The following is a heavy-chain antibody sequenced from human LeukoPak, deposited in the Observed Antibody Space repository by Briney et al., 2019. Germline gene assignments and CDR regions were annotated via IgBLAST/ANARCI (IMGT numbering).Heavy chain of an antibody. D-gene: IGHD3-10*01. J-gene: IGHJ4*02. CDR2: IRSKAYGGTT. CDR3: TRVGITMVRGVSENDY. Sequence: GGSLRLSCTASGFTFGDYAMSWFRQAPGKGLEWVGFIRSKAYGGTTEYAASVKGRFTISRDDSKSIAYLQMSSLKTEDTAVYYCTRVGITMVRGVSENDYWGQGALVTVSS. V-gene: IGHV3-49*03. CDR1: GFTFGDYA.